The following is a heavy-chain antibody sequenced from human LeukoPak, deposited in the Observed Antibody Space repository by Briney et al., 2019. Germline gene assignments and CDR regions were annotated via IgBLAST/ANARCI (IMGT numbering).Heavy chain of an antibody. CDR1: GFTFSDLY. D-gene: IGHD3-16*01. CDR3: ARDLLGTRSI. V-gene: IGHV3-72*01. CDR2: TGNKVNSYTT. Sequence: GGSLRLSCAASGFTFSDLYMDWVRQAPGKGLEWVGRTGNKVNSYTTQYAASVKGRFTISRDDSKTSLYLQMNSLKTEDTAVYYCARDLLGTRSIWGQGTMVTVSS. J-gene: IGHJ3*02.